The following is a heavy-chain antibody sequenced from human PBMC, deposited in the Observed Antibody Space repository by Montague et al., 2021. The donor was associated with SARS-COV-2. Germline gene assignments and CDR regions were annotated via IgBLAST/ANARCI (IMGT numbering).Heavy chain of an antibody. D-gene: IGHD3-10*01. Sequence: SLRLSCAASGFTFGDYAMSWVRQAPGKGLEWVGFIRSKAYGGTTEYAASVKGRFTISRDDSKSIAYLQMNSLKTEDTAVYYCTRDGPGTMVRGVIILRDDAFDIWGQGTMVTVSS. CDR2: IRSKAYGGTT. CDR1: GFTFGDYA. J-gene: IGHJ3*02. V-gene: IGHV3-49*04. CDR3: TRDGPGTMVRGVIILRDDAFDI.